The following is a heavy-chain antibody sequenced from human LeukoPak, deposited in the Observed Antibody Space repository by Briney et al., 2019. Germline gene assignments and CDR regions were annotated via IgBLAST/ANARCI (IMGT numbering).Heavy chain of an antibody. CDR3: ARDSGSYSTSYRFDS. D-gene: IGHD6-6*01. Sequence: SETLSLTCTVSGGSISSSSYYWGWIRQPPGKGLEWIGHIFYSGSTYYNPSLKSRVTISVDTSKNQFSLKLSSVTPEDTAVYYCARDSGSYSTSYRFDSWGQGTLVTVSS. CDR2: IFYSGST. CDR1: GGSISSSSYY. J-gene: IGHJ4*02. V-gene: IGHV4-39*02.